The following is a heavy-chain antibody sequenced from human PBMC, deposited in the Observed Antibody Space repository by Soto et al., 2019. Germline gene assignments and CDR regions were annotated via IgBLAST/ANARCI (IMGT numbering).Heavy chain of an antibody. CDR1: GFTFSSYA. CDR3: ATHYDTHYYYYMDV. V-gene: IGHV3-23*01. J-gene: IGHJ6*03. D-gene: IGHD3-9*01. CDR2: ISGSGGST. Sequence: PGGSLRLSCAASGFTFSSYAMNWVRQAPGKGLEWVSAISGSGGSTYYADSVKGRFTISRDNSKNTLYLQMNSLRAEDTAVYYWATHYDTHYYYYMDVWGKGTTVTVSS.